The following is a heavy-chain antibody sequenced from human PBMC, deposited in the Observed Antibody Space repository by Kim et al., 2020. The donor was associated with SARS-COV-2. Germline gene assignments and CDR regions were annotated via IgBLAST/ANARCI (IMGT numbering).Heavy chain of an antibody. Sequence: GESLKISCKGSGYSFSTYWIGWVRQMPGKGLEWMGIIYPGDSDTRYSPSFQGQVSIAADRSISTAYLQWSSLKASDTAMYYCARGRGGAILTGYSGSRGASFDYWGQGTLVTVSA. CDR1: GYSFSTYW. CDR3: ARGRGGAILTGYSGSRGASFDY. CDR2: IYPGDSDT. V-gene: IGHV5-51*01. D-gene: IGHD3-9*01. J-gene: IGHJ4*02.